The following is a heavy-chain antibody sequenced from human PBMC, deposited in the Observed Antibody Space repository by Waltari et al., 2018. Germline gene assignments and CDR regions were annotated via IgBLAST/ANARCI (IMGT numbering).Heavy chain of an antibody. D-gene: IGHD3-16*02. CDR1: GGSFSGYY. J-gene: IGHJ4*02. V-gene: IGHV4-34*01. Sequence: QVQLQQWGAGLLKPSETLSLTCAVYGGSFSGYYWSWIRQPPGQGLEWIGEINHSGSTNYNPSLKSRVTISVDTSKNQFSLKLSSVTAADTAVYYCARGGPTYYDYVWGSYRLKYYFDYWGQGTLVTVSS. CDR2: INHSGST. CDR3: ARGGPTYYDYVWGSYRLKYYFDY.